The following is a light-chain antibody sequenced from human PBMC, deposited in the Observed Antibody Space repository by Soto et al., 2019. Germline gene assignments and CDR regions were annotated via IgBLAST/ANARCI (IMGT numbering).Light chain of an antibody. Sequence: EIVLTQSPGTLSLSPGERATLSCRASQSVSSSYLAWYQQQPGQAPRLLIYGASSRATGIPDRFSGSGSGTDFTLTISSLEPEDFAVYYCQQYGSSPPVVTFGQGTRLEIK. V-gene: IGKV3-20*01. CDR3: QQYGSSPPVVT. CDR1: QSVSSSY. J-gene: IGKJ5*01. CDR2: GAS.